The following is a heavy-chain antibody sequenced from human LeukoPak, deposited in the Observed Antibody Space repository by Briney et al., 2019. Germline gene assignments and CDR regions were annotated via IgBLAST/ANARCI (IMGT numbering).Heavy chain of an antibody. CDR3: ARGGLVLASYYNY. CDR2: ISGSGGST. D-gene: IGHD6-19*01. J-gene: IGHJ4*02. CDR1: GFTFSSYG. V-gene: IGHV3-23*01. Sequence: GGSLRLSCAASGFTFSSYGIHWVRQAPGKGLEWVSAISGSGGSTYYADSVKGRFTISRDNSKNTLYLQMNSLRAEDTAVYYCARGGLVLASYYNYWGQGTLVTVSS.